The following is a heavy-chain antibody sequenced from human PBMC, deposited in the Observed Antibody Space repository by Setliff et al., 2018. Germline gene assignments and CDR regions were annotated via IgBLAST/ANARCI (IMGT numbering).Heavy chain of an antibody. CDR1: GYSISSGYY. CDR3: ARRYNFWSGYFDY. CDR2: INHSGST. J-gene: IGHJ4*02. D-gene: IGHD3-3*01. V-gene: IGHV4-38-2*01. Sequence: SETLSLTCAVSGYSISSGYYWGWIRQPPGKGLEWIGNINHSGSTNYNPSLKSRVTISVDTSKNQFSLKLSSVTAADTAVYYCARRYNFWSGYFDYWGQGTLVTVSS.